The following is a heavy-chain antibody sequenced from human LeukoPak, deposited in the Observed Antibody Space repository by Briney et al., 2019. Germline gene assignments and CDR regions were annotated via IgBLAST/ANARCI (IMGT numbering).Heavy chain of an antibody. Sequence: SETLSLTCAVSGGSISSSNWWSWVRQPPGKGLEWIGEIYHSGSTNYNPSLKSRVTISVDKSKNQFSLKLSSVTAADTAVYYCATGPKGYSSYSFDYWGQGTLVTVSS. V-gene: IGHV4-4*02. CDR1: GGSISSSNW. J-gene: IGHJ4*02. CDR2: IYHSGST. D-gene: IGHD5-18*01. CDR3: ATGPKGYSSYSFDY.